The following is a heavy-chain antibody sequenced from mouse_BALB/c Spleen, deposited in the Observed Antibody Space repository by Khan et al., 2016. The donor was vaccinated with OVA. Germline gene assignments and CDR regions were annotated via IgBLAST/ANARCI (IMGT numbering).Heavy chain of an antibody. CDR2: VSTGGGYT. V-gene: IGHV5-6*01. D-gene: IGHD1-1*01. CDR1: GFTFSTYG. Sequence: EVELVESGGDLVKPGGSLKLSCAASGFTFSTYGMSWVRQTPDKRLEWVATVSTGGGYTYYSDSVKGRFTNSRDNAKNTLYLQMSSLKSEDTAMFYWARLAYYYDSEGFDYWGQGTLVTVSA. J-gene: IGHJ3*01. CDR3: ARLAYYYDSEGFDY.